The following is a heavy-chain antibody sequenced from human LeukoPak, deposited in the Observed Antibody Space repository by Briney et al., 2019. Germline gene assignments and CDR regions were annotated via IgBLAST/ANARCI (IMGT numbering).Heavy chain of an antibody. CDR3: ARGWGSSGYNY. CDR1: GGTFSSYA. J-gene: IGHJ4*02. D-gene: IGHD3-22*01. V-gene: IGHV1-69*06. Sequence: SVKVSCKASGGTFSSYAISWVRQAPGQGLEWMGGIIPIFGTANYAQKFQGRVTITADKSTSTAYMELSSLRPEDTAVHYCARGWGSSGYNYWGQGTLVTVSS. CDR2: IIPIFGTA.